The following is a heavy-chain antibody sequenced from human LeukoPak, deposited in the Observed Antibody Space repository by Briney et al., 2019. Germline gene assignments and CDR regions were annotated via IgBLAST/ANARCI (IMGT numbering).Heavy chain of an antibody. CDR2: ISSNGGST. CDR1: GFTFSSYA. D-gene: IGHD2-15*01. V-gene: IGHV3-64*01. CDR3: ARCLGYCSGGSCYSLAYYYYGMDV. Sequence: PGGSLRLSCAASGFTFSSYAMHWVRQAPGKGLEYVSAISSNGGSTYYANSVKGRFTISRDNSKNTLYLQMGSLRAEDMAVYYCARCLGYCSGGSCYSLAYYYYGMDVWGQGTTVTVSS. J-gene: IGHJ6*02.